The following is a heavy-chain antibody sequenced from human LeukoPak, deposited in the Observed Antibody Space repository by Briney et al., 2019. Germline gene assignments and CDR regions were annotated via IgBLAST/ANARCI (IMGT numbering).Heavy chain of an antibody. CDR3: ARGTEPTWMLETFDI. V-gene: IGHV3-20*04. J-gene: IGHJ3*02. CDR2: INWNGGST. CDR1: GFTFDDYG. Sequence: GGSLRLSCAAPGFTFDDYGMSWVRQAPGKGLEWVSGINWNGGSTGYADSVKGRFTISRDNAKNSLYLQMNSLRAEDTALYYCARGTEPTWMLETFDIWGQGTMVTVSS. D-gene: IGHD1-14*01.